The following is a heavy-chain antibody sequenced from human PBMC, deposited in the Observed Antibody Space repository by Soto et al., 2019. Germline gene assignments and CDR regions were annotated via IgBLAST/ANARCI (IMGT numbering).Heavy chain of an antibody. Sequence: ASVKVSCKASGYTFTSCAMNWVRQAPGQGLEWMGWINTNTGNPTYAQGFTGRFVFSLDTSVSTAYLQICSLKAEDTAVYYCARDLDSSGWYSFYYYYGMDVWG. J-gene: IGHJ6*02. V-gene: IGHV7-4-1*01. CDR2: INTNTGNP. CDR3: ARDLDSSGWYSFYYYYGMDV. CDR1: GYTFTSCA. D-gene: IGHD6-19*01.